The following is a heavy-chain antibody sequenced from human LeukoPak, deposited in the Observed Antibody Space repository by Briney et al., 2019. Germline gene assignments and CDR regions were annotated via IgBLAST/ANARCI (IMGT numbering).Heavy chain of an antibody. Sequence: GESLKISCKGSGYSFTSYWISWVRQMPGKGLEWMGRIDPSDSYTNYSPSLQGHVTISADKSISTAYLQWSSLKASDTAMYYCARYPDYGGNSALWYFDLWGRGTLVTVSS. J-gene: IGHJ2*01. CDR3: ARYPDYGGNSALWYFDL. CDR1: GYSFTSYW. D-gene: IGHD4-23*01. V-gene: IGHV5-10-1*01. CDR2: IDPSDSYT.